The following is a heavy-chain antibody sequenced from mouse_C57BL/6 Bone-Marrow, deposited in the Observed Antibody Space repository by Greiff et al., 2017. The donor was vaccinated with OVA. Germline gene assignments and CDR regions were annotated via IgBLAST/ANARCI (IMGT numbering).Heavy chain of an antibody. CDR3: ARPNYYGSNP. Sequence: QVQLQQPGAELVKPGASVKLSCKASGYTFTSYWMQWVKQRPGQGLEWIGEIDPSDSYTNYNPKFQGKATLTVDTSSSTAYMQLSSLTSEDSAVYYCARPNYYGSNPWGTGTTVTVSS. V-gene: IGHV1-50*01. CDR1: GYTFTSYW. D-gene: IGHD1-1*01. J-gene: IGHJ1*03. CDR2: IDPSDSYT.